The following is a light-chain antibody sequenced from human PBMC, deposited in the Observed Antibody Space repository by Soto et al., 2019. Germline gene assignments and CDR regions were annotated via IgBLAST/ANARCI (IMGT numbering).Light chain of an antibody. J-gene: IGLJ3*02. CDR1: SSDVGGYNY. CDR3: SSYTSSSTLWV. Sequence: QSALTQPASVSGSPGQSITISGTGTSSDVGGYNYVSWYQQHPGKAPKLMIYDVSNRPSGVSNRFSGSKSGNTASLTISGLQAEDEADYYCSSYTSSSTLWVFGGGTKLTVL. V-gene: IGLV2-14*01. CDR2: DVS.